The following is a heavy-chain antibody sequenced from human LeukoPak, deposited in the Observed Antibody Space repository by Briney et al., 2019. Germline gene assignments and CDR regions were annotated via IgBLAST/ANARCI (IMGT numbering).Heavy chain of an antibody. J-gene: IGHJ4*02. CDR2: INDSGRT. D-gene: IGHD6-19*01. CDR3: ARRLWDSSGWYFDY. V-gene: IGHV4-34*01. Sequence: SETLSLICAVYGGSFSGYYWSWVRQPPGKGLEWIGEINDSGRTNYNPSLKSRVTISVDTSKNQFSLKLSSVTAADTAVYYCARRLWDSSGWYFDYWGQGRLVIVSS. CDR1: GGSFSGYY.